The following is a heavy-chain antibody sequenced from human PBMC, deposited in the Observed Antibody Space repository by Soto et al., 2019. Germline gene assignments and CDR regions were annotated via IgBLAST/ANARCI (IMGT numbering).Heavy chain of an antibody. D-gene: IGHD6-19*01. J-gene: IGHJ6*02. Sequence: KGLEWMGIIYPGDSDTRYSPSFQGQVTISADKSISTAYLQWSSPKASDTAIYYCATLASYSSGLVSPLYGMEVWGQGTTVTDSS. V-gene: IGHV5-51*01. CDR2: IYPGDSDT. CDR3: ATLASYSSGLVSPLYGMEV.